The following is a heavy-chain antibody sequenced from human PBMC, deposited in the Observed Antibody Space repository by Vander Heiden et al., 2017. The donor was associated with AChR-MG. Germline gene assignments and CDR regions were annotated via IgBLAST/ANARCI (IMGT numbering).Heavy chain of an antibody. V-gene: IGHV3-30*02. CDR1: GFTFSSYG. Sequence: QVQLVESGGGVVQPGGSLRPSCAASGFTFSSYGMHWVRQAPGKGLEWVAFIRYDGSNKYYADSVKGRFTISRDNSKNTLYLQMNSLRAEDTAVYYCAKDFGFGYSYGFRGMDVWGQGTTVTVSS. CDR2: IRYDGSNK. J-gene: IGHJ6*02. D-gene: IGHD5-18*01. CDR3: AKDFGFGYSYGFRGMDV.